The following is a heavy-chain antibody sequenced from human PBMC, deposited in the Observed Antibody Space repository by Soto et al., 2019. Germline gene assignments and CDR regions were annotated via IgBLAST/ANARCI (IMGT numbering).Heavy chain of an antibody. CDR2: ISYDGSNK. J-gene: IGHJ3*02. Sequence: QVQLVESGGGVVQPGRSLRLSCAASGFTFSSYAMHWVRQAPGKGLEWVAVISYDGSNKYYADSVKGRFTISRDNSKNTLYLQMNSLRAEETAVYYCARDTWYYDILTGSRSDAFDIWGQGTMVTVSS. CDR1: GFTFSSYA. V-gene: IGHV3-30-3*01. CDR3: ARDTWYYDILTGSRSDAFDI. D-gene: IGHD3-9*01.